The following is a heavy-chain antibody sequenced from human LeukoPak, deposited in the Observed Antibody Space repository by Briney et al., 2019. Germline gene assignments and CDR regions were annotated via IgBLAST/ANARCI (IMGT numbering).Heavy chain of an antibody. CDR2: IYYSGTT. J-gene: IGHJ4*02. CDR3: ARHWSRDGYNPTLVY. Sequence: SETLSLTCTVSGASISTSTYYWGWIRQPPGKGLGWLGSIYYSGTTYYNPSLKSRVTISVDTSKNQFSLKLSSVTAADTAVYYCARHWSRDGYNPTLVYWGQGTLVTVSS. D-gene: IGHD5-24*01. CDR1: GASISTSTYY. V-gene: IGHV4-39*01.